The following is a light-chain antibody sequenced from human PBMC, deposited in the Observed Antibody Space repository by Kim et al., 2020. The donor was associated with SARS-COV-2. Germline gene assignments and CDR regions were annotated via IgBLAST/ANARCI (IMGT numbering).Light chain of an antibody. V-gene: IGLV3-25*03. CDR3: QSADSSGTYVV. CDR2: KDS. J-gene: IGLJ2*01. Sequence: PGQTARITFSGDALPKQYAYWYQQKPGQAPVLVIYKDSERPSGIPERFSGSSSGTTVTLTISGVQAEDEADYYCQSADSSGTYVVFGGGTQLTVL. CDR1: ALPKQY.